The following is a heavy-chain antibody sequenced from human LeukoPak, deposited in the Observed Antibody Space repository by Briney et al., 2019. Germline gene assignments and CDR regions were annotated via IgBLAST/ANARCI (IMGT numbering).Heavy chain of an antibody. V-gene: IGHV4-30-4*01. D-gene: IGHD3-22*01. CDR1: GGSIRGGDSN. J-gene: IGHJ5*02. CDR3: ARPYYYDSRIDP. CDR2: MYYSGST. Sequence: SETLSPTCTVSGGSIRGGDSNGSGFRHPPGKGLEWIAYMYYSGSTYYNPSLKSRVTMSADTSKNQLSLKLSSVTAADTAVYYCARPYYYDSRIDPWGQGILVTVSS.